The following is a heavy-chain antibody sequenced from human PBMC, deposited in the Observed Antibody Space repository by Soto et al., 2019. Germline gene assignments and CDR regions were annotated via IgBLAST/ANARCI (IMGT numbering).Heavy chain of an antibody. CDR3: ARSSGYYKVEYFHY. D-gene: IGHD3-22*01. Sequence: PGGSLRLSCAASGFTFSDYYMSWIRQAPGKGLEWISSISGSGGTIHHADSVKGRFTISRDNAKNSLYLQMNSLRAEDTAVYYCARSSGYYKVEYFHYWGQGTLVTVYS. CDR2: ISGSGGTI. CDR1: GFTFSDYY. V-gene: IGHV3-11*01. J-gene: IGHJ4*02.